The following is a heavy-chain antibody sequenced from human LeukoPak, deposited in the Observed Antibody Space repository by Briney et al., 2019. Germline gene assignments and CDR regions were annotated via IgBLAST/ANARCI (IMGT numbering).Heavy chain of an antibody. CDR2: IISSSSYI. Sequence: GGSLRLSCAASGFTFSSYSMNWVRQAPGKGLEWVSSIISSSSYIYYADSVKGRFTISRDNAKNSLYLQMNSLRAEDTAVYYCARTMRYYYDSSGYYSARPNAFDIWGQGTMVTVSS. CDR3: ARTMRYYYDSSGYYSARPNAFDI. D-gene: IGHD3-22*01. J-gene: IGHJ3*02. CDR1: GFTFSSYS. V-gene: IGHV3-21*01.